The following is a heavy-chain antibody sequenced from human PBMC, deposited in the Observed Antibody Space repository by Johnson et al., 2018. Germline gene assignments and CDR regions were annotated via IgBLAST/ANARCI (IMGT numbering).Heavy chain of an antibody. CDR3: ATGGYRRSGPPDV. V-gene: IGHV3-30*03. D-gene: IGHD3-3*01. CDR2: ISQDGRYK. Sequence: QVQLVQSGGGVVQPKRSLRLSCAASELTFSSYEMHWVRQAPGKGLEWMAVISQDGRYKYYADSVKGRITISRDNSKKTLYVQMNSLRPEDTAGYYWATGGYRRSGPPDVWGKGTTVTVSS. J-gene: IGHJ6*04. CDR1: ELTFSSYE.